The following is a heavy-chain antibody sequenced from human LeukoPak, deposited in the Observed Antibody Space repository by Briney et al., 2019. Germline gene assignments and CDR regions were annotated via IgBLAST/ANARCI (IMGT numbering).Heavy chain of an antibody. CDR2: ISYDGSNK. J-gene: IGHJ4*02. D-gene: IGHD3-16*01. V-gene: IGHV3-30*04. CDR3: ALGAKNFDY. CDR1: GFTFSSYA. Sequence: GGSLRLSCAASGFTFSSYAMHWVRQAPGKGLEWVAVISYDGSNKYYADSVKGRFTISRDNSKNTLYLQMNSLRAEDTAVYYCALGAKNFDYWGQGTLVTVSS.